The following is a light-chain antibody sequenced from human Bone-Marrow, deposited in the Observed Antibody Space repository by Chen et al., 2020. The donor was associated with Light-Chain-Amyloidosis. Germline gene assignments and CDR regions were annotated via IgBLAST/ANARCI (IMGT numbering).Light chain of an antibody. Sequence: SYVLTQPSSVSVSPGQTATIACGGNTIGSTSVHWYQQTPGQAPLLVVYDDSDRPSGIPERVSGANSGNTATLTISRVEAGDEADYYCQVWDRSSDRPVFGGGTKLTVL. CDR2: DDS. CDR3: QVWDRSSDRPV. J-gene: IGLJ3*02. CDR1: TIGSTS. V-gene: IGLV3-21*02.